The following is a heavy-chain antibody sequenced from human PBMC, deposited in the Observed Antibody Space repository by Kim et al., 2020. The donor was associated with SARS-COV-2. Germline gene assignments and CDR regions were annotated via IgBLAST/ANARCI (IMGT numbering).Heavy chain of an antibody. CDR1: GGSFRSYG. CDR2: TIPLLDSI. CDR3: ATTRDRDSSSYGMDV. D-gene: IGHD1-1*01. V-gene: IGHV1-69*11. J-gene: IGHJ6*02. Sequence: SVKVSCKVSGGSFRSYGLHWVRQAPGHGLEWVGRTIPLLDSIDYAQRFQGRVTITADESTATAYLERRSLTFEDTAIYYCATTRDRDSSSYGMDVWGRGTTVTVS.